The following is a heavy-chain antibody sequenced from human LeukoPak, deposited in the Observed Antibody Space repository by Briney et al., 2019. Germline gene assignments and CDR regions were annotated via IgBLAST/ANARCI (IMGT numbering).Heavy chain of an antibody. CDR1: GGTFSRYA. CDR3: ARDGNRSGSYFNGELGFPFYY. CDR2: IIPIFGTA. V-gene: IGHV1-69*05. J-gene: IGHJ4*02. D-gene: IGHD1-26*01. Sequence: SVKVSCKASGGTFSRYAISWVRQAPGQGLEWMGGIIPIFGTANYAQKFQGRVTITTDESTSTAYMELSSLRSEDTAVYYCARDGNRSGSYFNGELGFPFYYWGQGTLVTVSS.